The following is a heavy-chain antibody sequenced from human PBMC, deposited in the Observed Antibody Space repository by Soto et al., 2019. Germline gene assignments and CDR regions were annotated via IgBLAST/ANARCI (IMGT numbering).Heavy chain of an antibody. CDR1: GYTFTGHY. CDR3: AREGYYDSSGNYYYYGMDV. V-gene: IGHV1-2*04. D-gene: IGHD3-22*01. CDR2: INPNSGGT. J-gene: IGHJ6*02. Sequence: ASVKVSCKASGYTFTGHYMHWVRQAPGQGLEWMGWINPNSGGTNYAQKFQGWVTMTRDTSISTAYMELSRLRSDDTAVYYCAREGYYDSSGNYYYYGMDVWGQGTRVTVSS.